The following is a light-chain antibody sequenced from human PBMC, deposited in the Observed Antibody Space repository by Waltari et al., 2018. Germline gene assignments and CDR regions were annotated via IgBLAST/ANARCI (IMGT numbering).Light chain of an antibody. J-gene: IGLJ1*01. Sequence: SYVLTQPPSVSVAPGETARITCGGNHIESQSVHSYRQRPGQAPVVVISYDNDRAAGIPERFSGSNSGNTATLTISRVEAGDEADYYCQVWDANTDPGVFGTGTEVTVL. CDR1: HIESQS. CDR3: QVWDANTDPGV. CDR2: YDN. V-gene: IGLV3-21*01.